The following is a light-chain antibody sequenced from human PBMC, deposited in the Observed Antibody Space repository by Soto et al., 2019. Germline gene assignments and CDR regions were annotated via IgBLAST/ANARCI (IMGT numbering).Light chain of an antibody. Sequence: AIRMTQSPSSFSASTGDRVTITCRASRGISSYLAWYQQKPGKAPKLLIYAASTLQSGVPSRFSGSGSGTDFTLTISCLQSEDFATYYWQQYYSYPPLTFGGGTKVEIK. J-gene: IGKJ4*01. CDR2: AAS. V-gene: IGKV1-8*01. CDR3: QQYYSYPPLT. CDR1: RGISSY.